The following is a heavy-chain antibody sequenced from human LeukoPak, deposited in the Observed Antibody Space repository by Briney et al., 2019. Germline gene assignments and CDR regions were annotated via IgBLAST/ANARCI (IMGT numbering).Heavy chain of an antibody. CDR2: IYYSGST. Sequence: PSETLSLTCTVSGGSISSYYWSWIRQPPRKGLEWIGYIYYSGSTNYNPSLKSRVTISVDTSKNQFSLKLSSVTAADTAVYYCARGGVAVNTDYWGQGTLVTVSS. J-gene: IGHJ4*02. CDR3: ARGGVAVNTDY. V-gene: IGHV4-59*08. D-gene: IGHD6-19*01. CDR1: GGSISSYY.